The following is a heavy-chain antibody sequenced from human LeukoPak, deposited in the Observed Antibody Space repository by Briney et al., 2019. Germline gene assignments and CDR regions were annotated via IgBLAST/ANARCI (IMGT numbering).Heavy chain of an antibody. D-gene: IGHD6-19*01. CDR2: ISGSGGYT. J-gene: IGHJ4*02. CDR1: GFTFSNYA. Sequence: PGGSLRLSCAASGFTFSNYAMSWVRQAPGKGLEWVSDISGSGGYTHYAGSVKGRFSISRDNSKNTLYLQMDSLRAEDTAIFHCATRYSSGWYPPYFRYWGQGTLVTVSS. CDR3: ATRYSSGWYPPYFRY. V-gene: IGHV3-23*01.